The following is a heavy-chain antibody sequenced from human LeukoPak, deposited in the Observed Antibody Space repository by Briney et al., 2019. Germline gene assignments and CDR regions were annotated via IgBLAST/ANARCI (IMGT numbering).Heavy chain of an antibody. Sequence: GRSLRLSCAASGFTFSSYAMHWVRQAPGKGLEWVAVISYGGGNKYYADSVKGRFTISRDNSKNTLYLQMNSLRAEDTAVYYCARGSYDFWSGYTHLDYYYYMDVWGKGTTVTVSS. CDR1: GFTFSSYA. CDR2: ISYGGGNK. D-gene: IGHD3-3*01. J-gene: IGHJ6*03. V-gene: IGHV3-30*01. CDR3: ARGSYDFWSGYTHLDYYYYMDV.